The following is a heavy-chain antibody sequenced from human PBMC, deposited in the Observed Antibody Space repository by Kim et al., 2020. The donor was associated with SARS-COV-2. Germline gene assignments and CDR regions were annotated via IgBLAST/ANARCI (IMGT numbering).Heavy chain of an antibody. V-gene: IGHV3-53*01. D-gene: IGHD5-18*01. J-gene: IGHJ6*02. CDR3: VRSAGYNYGYYYYGLDV. CDR1: GFTVSSNY. CDR2: IYRGGST. Sequence: GGSLRLSCVASGFTVSSNYMSWVRQAPGKGLEWVSVIYRGGSTYYADTVRGRFTISRDNSKNTLYLQMNSLRVEDTAVYYCVRSAGYNYGYYYYGLDVWGQGTTVTVSS.